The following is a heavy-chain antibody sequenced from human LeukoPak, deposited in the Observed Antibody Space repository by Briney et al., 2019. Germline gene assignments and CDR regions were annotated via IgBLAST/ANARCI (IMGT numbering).Heavy chain of an antibody. J-gene: IGHJ4*02. Sequence: GGSLRLSCADSGFTFSDYYMSWIRQAPGKGLEWVSYISSSSSYTNYADSVKGRFTISRDNAKNSLYLQMNSLRAEDTAVYYCAREISSLGATEGFDYWGQGTLVTVSS. CDR3: AREISSLGATEGFDY. D-gene: IGHD1-26*01. CDR1: GFTFSDYY. CDR2: ISSSSSYT. V-gene: IGHV3-11*06.